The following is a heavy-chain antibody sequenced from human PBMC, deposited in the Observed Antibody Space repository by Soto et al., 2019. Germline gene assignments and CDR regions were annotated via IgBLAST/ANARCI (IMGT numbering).Heavy chain of an antibody. CDR2: ISGSGGST. V-gene: IGHV3-23*01. J-gene: IGHJ4*02. D-gene: IGHD6-13*01. CDR1: GFTFSNYA. CDR3: AKDQGSRWDDIDY. Sequence: EVQLLESGGGLVQPGGSLRLSCAASGFTFSNYAVTWVRQAPGKGLEWVSTISGSGGSTYYADSVKGRFTISKDNATNTLYLQRNSLRDEDTAVYYWAKDQGSRWDDIDYWGQGTLVTVSS.